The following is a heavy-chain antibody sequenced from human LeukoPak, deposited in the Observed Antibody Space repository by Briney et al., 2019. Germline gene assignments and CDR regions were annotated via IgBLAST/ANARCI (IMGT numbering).Heavy chain of an antibody. V-gene: IGHV3-74*01. CDR2: INSDGSST. Sequence: PGGSLRLSCAASGFTFSSYWMHWVRQAPGKGLVWVSRINSDGSSTSYADSVKGRFTISRDNAKNTLYLQMNSLRAEDTAVYYCANLISGYYFPVGYWGQGTLVTVSS. D-gene: IGHD3-22*01. J-gene: IGHJ4*02. CDR1: GFTFSSYW. CDR3: ANLISGYYFPVGY.